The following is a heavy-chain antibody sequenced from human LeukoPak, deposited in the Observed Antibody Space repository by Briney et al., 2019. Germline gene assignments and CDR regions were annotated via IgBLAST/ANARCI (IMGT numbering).Heavy chain of an antibody. CDR1: GFTVSSNY. CDR3: ARAVEYDYYYYYGMDV. CDR2: IYSGGST. D-gene: IGHD5-24*01. V-gene: IGHV3-66*01. J-gene: IGHJ6*02. Sequence: GGSLRLSCAASGFTVSSNYMSWVRQAPGKGLEWVSVIYSGGSTYYADSVKGRLTISRDNSKNTLYLQMNSLRAEDTAVYYCARAVEYDYYYYYGMDVWGQGTTVTVSS.